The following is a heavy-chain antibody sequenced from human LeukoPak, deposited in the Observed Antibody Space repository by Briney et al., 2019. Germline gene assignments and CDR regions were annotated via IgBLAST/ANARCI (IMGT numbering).Heavy chain of an antibody. D-gene: IGHD6-19*01. CDR3: AKGAVAGSVYYYYMDV. V-gene: IGHV3-23*01. Sequence: GGSLRLSCAASGFTFSSYGMSWVRQAPGKGLEWVSAITATSSSTHDADSVQGRFTISRDNSKNTLYLQMNSLRAEDTAVYYCAKGAVAGSVYYYYMDVWGKGTTVTISS. CDR1: GFTFSSYG. J-gene: IGHJ6*03. CDR2: ITATSSST.